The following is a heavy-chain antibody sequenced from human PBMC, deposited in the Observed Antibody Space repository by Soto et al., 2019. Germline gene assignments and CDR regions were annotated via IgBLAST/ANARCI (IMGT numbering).Heavy chain of an antibody. CDR3: VRDSHGDY. CDR1: GFTFSNYW. V-gene: IGHV3-74*01. CDR2: IDHDGST. Sequence: EVQLVESGGGLVQPGGSLRLSCAGSGFTFSNYWMHWVRQAPGKGLEWVSRIDHDGSTDYADSVRGRFTISRDKAENTLYLQMNSLRPDDTAVYYCVRDSHGDYWGQGTLVTVSS. J-gene: IGHJ4*02.